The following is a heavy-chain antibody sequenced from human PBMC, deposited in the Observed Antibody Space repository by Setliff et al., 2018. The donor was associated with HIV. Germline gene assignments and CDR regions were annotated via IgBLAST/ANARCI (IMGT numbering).Heavy chain of an antibody. J-gene: IGHJ6*03. CDR3: ARGRNYGSPYFYYMDV. D-gene: IGHD3-10*01. CDR1: GGSFSGYY. Sequence: SETLSLTCAVYGGSFSGYYWTWIRQPPGKGLEWIGEINHGGSTNNNSSLKSRATMSVDTSKNQFSLRLSSVTAADTAVYYCARGRNYGSPYFYYMDVWANGTTVTVSS. CDR2: INHGGST. V-gene: IGHV4-34*04.